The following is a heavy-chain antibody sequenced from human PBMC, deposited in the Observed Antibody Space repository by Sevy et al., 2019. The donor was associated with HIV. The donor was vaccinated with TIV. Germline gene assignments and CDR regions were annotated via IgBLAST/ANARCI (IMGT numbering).Heavy chain of an antibody. CDR2: IIPIFGTA. V-gene: IGHV1-69*13. CDR1: GGTFSSYA. J-gene: IGHJ6*03. CDR3: ARRGSASSSSENYYYYYYMDV. Sequence: ASVKVSCKASGGTFSSYAISWVRQAPGQGLEWMGGIIPIFGTANYAQKFQGRVTITADESTSTAYMELSSLRSEDTAVYYCARRGSASSSSENYYYYYYMDVWGKGTTVTVSS. D-gene: IGHD6-6*01.